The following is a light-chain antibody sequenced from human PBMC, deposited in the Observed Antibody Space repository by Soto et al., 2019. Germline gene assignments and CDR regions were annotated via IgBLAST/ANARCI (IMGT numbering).Light chain of an antibody. CDR2: EVS. J-gene: IGLJ1*01. CDR3: TSDTGGSAPFV. CDR1: SSDVGHYNH. Sequence: QSAQTQPASVSGSPGQSITISCTGTSSDVGHYNHVSWYQQHPGKAPKLIIYEVSNRPSAVSDRFSGSKSGNTASLTISGLQTEDEAHYYCTSDTGGSAPFVFGTGTKVTVL. V-gene: IGLV2-14*01.